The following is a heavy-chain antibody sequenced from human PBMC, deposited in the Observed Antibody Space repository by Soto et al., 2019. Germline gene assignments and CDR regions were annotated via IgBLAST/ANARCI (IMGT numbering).Heavy chain of an antibody. D-gene: IGHD1-26*01. CDR1: GYTFTGYY. V-gene: IGHV1-2*04. CDR3: ARDPGGGSYYGYFDY. CDR2: INPNSGGT. J-gene: IGHJ4*02. Sequence: ASVKVSCKASGYTFTGYYMHWVRQAPGQGLEWMGWINPNSGGTNYAQKFQGWVTMTRDTSISTAYMELSRLRSDDTAVYYCARDPGGGSYYGYFDYWGQGTLVTVSS.